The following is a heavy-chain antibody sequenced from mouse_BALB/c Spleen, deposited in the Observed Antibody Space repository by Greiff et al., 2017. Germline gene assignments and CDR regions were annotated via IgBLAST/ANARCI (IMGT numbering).Heavy chain of an antibody. V-gene: IGHV14-3*02. CDR2: IDPANGNT. D-gene: IGHD1-1*01. CDR1: GFNIKDTY. J-gene: IGHJ3*01. Sequence: EVQLQQSGAELVKPGASVKLSCTASGFNIKDTYMHWVKQRPEQGLEWIGRIDPANGNTKYDPKFQGKATITADTSSNTAYLQLSSLTSEDTAVYDCAREGYGRTSCAYGGQGTRVTVSA. CDR3: AREGYGRTSCAY.